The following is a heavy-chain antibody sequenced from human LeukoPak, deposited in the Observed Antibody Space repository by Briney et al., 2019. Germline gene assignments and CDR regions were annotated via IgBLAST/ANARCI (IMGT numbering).Heavy chain of an antibody. CDR1: GYTFTSYA. D-gene: IGHD3-10*01. J-gene: IGHJ6*04. Sequence: ASVKVSCKASGYTFTSYAMHWVRQAPGQRLERMGWINAGNGNTKYSQKFQGRVTITRDTSASTAYMELSSLRSEDTAVYYCARGGYYSSGSYYNVGYYGMDVWGKGTTVTVSS. V-gene: IGHV1-3*01. CDR3: ARGGYYSSGSYYNVGYYGMDV. CDR2: INAGNGNT.